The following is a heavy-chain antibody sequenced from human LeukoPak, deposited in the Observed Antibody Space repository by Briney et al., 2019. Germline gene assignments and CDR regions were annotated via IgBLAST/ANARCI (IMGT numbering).Heavy chain of an antibody. CDR3: ARGYFDDFWSGFDY. V-gene: IGHV1-2*02. J-gene: IGHJ4*02. Sequence: ASVKVSCKASGYTFTGYYMHWVRQAPGQGLEWMGWINPNSGGTNYAQKFQGRVTMTRDTSISTAYMELSRLRSDDTAVYYCARGYFDDFWSGFDYWGQGTLVTVSS. D-gene: IGHD3-3*01. CDR2: INPNSGGT. CDR1: GYTFTGYY.